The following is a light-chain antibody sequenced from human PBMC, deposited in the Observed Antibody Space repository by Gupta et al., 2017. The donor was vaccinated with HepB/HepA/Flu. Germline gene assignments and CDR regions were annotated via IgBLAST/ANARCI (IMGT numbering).Light chain of an antibody. J-gene: IGKJ2*04. CDR2: AAS. CDR1: QSISNY. V-gene: IGKV1-39*01. CDR3: QQSYSTPCS. Sequence: DIQMTQSPSSLSASVGDRVTITCRASQSISNYLNWYQQKPGKAPKLLISAASSSQSGVPSRFSGSGSGTDFTLTISSLQPEDFATYYCQQSYSTPCSFGQGTKLEIK.